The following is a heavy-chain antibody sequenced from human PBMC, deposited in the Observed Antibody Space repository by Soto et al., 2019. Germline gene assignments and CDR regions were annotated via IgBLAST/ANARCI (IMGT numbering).Heavy chain of an antibody. V-gene: IGHV4-31*03. CDR3: ARAGLGAFLEWLLND. CDR2: IYYSGST. D-gene: IGHD3-3*02. Sequence: QVQLQESGPGLVKPSQTLSLTCTVSGGSISSGGYYWSWIRQHPGKGLEWIGYIYYSGSTYYNPSLKSRVTISVDTSKNQFSLKLCSVTAADTAVYYCARAGLGAFLEWLLNDWGQGTLVTVSS. J-gene: IGHJ4*02. CDR1: GGSISSGGYY.